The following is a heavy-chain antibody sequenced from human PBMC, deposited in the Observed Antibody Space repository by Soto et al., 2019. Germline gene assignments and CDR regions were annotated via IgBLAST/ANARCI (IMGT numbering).Heavy chain of an antibody. Sequence: LSLTCAVSGGSISSGGYSWSWIRQPPGKGLEWIGYIYHSGSTYYNPSLKSRVTISVDRSKNQFSLKLSSVTAADTAVYYCARYCSSTSCYAGSFDYWGQGTLVTVSS. V-gene: IGHV4-30-2*01. CDR3: ARYCSSTSCYAGSFDY. CDR2: IYHSGST. J-gene: IGHJ4*02. CDR1: GGSISSGGYS. D-gene: IGHD2-2*01.